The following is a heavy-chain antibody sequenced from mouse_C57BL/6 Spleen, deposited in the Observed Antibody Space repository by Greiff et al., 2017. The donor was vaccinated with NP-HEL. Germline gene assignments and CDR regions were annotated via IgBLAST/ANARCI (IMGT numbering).Heavy chain of an antibody. CDR1: GFTFSSYA. V-gene: IGHV5-9-1*02. J-gene: IGHJ1*03. CDR2: ISSGGDYI. D-gene: IGHD4-1*01. CDR3: TRESAGTRYWYFDV. Sequence: EVQRVESGEGLVKPGGSLKLSCAASGFTFSSYAMSWVRQTPEKRLEWVAYISSGGDYIYYADTVKGRFTISRDNARNTLYLQMSSLKSEDTAMYYCTRESAGTRYWYFDVWGTGTTVTVSS.